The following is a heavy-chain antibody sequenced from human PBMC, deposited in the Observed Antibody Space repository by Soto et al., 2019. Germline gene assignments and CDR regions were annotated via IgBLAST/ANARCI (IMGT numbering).Heavy chain of an antibody. CDR1: GGSISSYY. V-gene: IGHV4-59*01. D-gene: IGHD3-10*01. J-gene: IGHJ6*02. CDR3: ARDERIGETDHYYYYGMDV. Sequence: TSETLSLTCTVSGGSISSYYWSWIRQPPGKGLEWIGYIYYSGSTNYNPSLKSRVTISVDTSKNHFSLKLSSVTAADTAVYYCARDERIGETDHYYYYGMDVWGQGTTVTV. CDR2: IYYSGST.